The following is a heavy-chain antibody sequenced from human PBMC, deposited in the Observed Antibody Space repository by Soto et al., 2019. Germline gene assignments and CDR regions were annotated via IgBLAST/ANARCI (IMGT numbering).Heavy chain of an antibody. Sequence: QVHLVQSGAEVKKPGASVKVSCKASGYTFTSYGITWVRQAPGQGLEWMGWISAHNGNTDYAQKLQGRVIVTRDTSTSTAYMELRSLRSDDPAVSYCARGRYGDYWGQGALVTVSS. D-gene: IGHD1-1*01. CDR3: ARGRYGDY. V-gene: IGHV1-18*01. CDR1: GYTFTSYG. J-gene: IGHJ4*02. CDR2: ISAHNGNT.